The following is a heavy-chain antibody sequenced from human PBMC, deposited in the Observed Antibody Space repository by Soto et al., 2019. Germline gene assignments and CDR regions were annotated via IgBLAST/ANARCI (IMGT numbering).Heavy chain of an antibody. J-gene: IGHJ4*02. CDR2: INVGNGNT. Sequence: QVLLVQSGAEVKKPGASVKVSCKASGYTFTSYAIHWVRQAPGQRLEWMGWINVGNGNTRYSQKFQGRVTITRDRSASTAQMELSSLRSEDTAIYYCARDLSAHSTGWYYFDYWGQGTLVTVSS. V-gene: IGHV1-3*01. D-gene: IGHD6-19*01. CDR1: GYTFTSYA. CDR3: ARDLSAHSTGWYYFDY.